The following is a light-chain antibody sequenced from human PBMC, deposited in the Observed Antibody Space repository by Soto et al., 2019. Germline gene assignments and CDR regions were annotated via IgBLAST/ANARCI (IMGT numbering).Light chain of an antibody. CDR3: QQSYISPST. Sequence: IQMTQSPSSLSASVGDRVTITCRASQSISSYLNWYQQKPGKAPKLLIYAASSLQSGVPSRFSGSGSGTDFTLTISSLQPEDFATYYCQQSYISPSTFGQGTKVEIK. CDR1: QSISSY. CDR2: AAS. J-gene: IGKJ1*01. V-gene: IGKV1-39*01.